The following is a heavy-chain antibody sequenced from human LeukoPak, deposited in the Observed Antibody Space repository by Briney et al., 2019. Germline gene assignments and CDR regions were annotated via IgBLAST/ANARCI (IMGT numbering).Heavy chain of an antibody. V-gene: IGHV4-59*12. CDR2: IYYSGST. CDR1: GGSISSYY. CDR3: ARARRTTVTTRKQNWFDP. D-gene: IGHD4-11*01. J-gene: IGHJ5*02. Sequence: SETLSLTCTVSGGSISSYYWSWIRQPPGKGLEWIGYIYYSGSTNYNPSLKSRVTISVDTSKNQFSLKLSSVTAADTAVYYCARARRTTVTTRKQNWFDPWGQGTLVTVSS.